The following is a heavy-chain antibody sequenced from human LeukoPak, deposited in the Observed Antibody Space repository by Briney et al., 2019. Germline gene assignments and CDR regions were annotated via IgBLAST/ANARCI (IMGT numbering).Heavy chain of an antibody. Sequence: NPSQTLSLTCTVSGGSLSSRSYYWGWIRQPPGKGLEWIESIYNSGSSCYNPSHESRVTISVDTSKNQFSLKLSSVTAADTAVVYCARHLTYGSGTDLFDYWGQGTLVTVSS. CDR2: IYNSGSS. CDR3: ARHLTYGSGTDLFDY. CDR1: GGSLSSRSYY. D-gene: IGHD3-10*01. V-gene: IGHV4-39*01. J-gene: IGHJ4*02.